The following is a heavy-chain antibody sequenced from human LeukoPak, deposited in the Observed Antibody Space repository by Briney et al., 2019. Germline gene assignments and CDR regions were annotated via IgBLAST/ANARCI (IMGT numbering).Heavy chain of an antibody. Sequence: SETLSLTCAVYGGSFGGYYWSWIRQPPGKGLEWIGEINHSGSTNYNPSLKSRVTISVDTSKNQFSLKLSSVTAADTAVYYCARVFGSGYDFRGAFDIWGQGTMVTVSS. CDR2: INHSGST. V-gene: IGHV4-34*01. J-gene: IGHJ3*02. CDR3: ARVFGSGYDFRGAFDI. CDR1: GGSFGGYY. D-gene: IGHD5-12*01.